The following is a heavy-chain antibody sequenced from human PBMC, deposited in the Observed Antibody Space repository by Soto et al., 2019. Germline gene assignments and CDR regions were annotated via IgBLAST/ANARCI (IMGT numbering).Heavy chain of an antibody. Sequence: QVQLVESGGGVVQPGRSLRLSCAASGFTYSTYTMHWVRQAPGKGLEWVAVISYDGNNKFYADSVKGRFTISRDSTKQTLYLQMNILRPDDTAMYYCARDGVSSPEYTWNYGTYFDYWGQGALVTVSS. CDR2: ISYDGNNK. V-gene: IGHV3-30-3*01. J-gene: IGHJ4*02. D-gene: IGHD1-7*01. CDR3: ARDGVSSPEYTWNYGTYFDY. CDR1: GFTYSTYT.